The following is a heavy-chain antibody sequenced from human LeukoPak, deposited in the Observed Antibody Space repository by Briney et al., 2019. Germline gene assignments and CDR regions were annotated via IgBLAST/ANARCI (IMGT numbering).Heavy chain of an antibody. CDR1: GFTFSSYW. J-gene: IGHJ4*02. D-gene: IGHD2-21*02. Sequence: PGGSPRLSCAASGFTFSSYWMHWVRQAPGKGLVWVSRINSDGSSTSYADSVKGRFTVSRDNSKNTLYVQMKSLRAEDTAVYYCAKDFVVVPGNVNYFDYWGQGTLVTVSS. CDR2: INSDGSST. V-gene: IGHV3-74*01. CDR3: AKDFVVVPGNVNYFDY.